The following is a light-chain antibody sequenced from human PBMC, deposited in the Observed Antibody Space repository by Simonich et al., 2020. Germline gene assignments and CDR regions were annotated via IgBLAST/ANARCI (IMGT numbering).Light chain of an antibody. J-gene: IGLJ2*01. V-gene: IGLV6-57*01. CDR1: SGSIASNY. CDR3: QSYDSSNQV. Sequence: NFMLTQPHSVSESPGKTVTISCTRSSGSIASNYVQWYQQRPGSSPTKVIYEDNQRPPGVPYRFSGSIDSSSNSASLTISGLKTEDEADYYCQSYDSSNQVFGGGTKLTVL. CDR2: EDN.